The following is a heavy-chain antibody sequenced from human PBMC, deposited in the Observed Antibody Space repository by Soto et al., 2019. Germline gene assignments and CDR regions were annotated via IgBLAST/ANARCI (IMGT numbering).Heavy chain of an antibody. D-gene: IGHD4-17*01. Sequence: PSXTLSLTCTVSGGSMSSSSHHWSWIRQPPGKGLEWIGNIYYSENTYYNPSLKSRVTISVDTSKNQFSLRLTSVTAADTAVYYCATHPPYGPLDHWGQGTLVTVSS. V-gene: IGHV4-39*01. CDR2: IYYSENT. J-gene: IGHJ4*02. CDR1: GGSMSSSSHH. CDR3: ATHPPYGPLDH.